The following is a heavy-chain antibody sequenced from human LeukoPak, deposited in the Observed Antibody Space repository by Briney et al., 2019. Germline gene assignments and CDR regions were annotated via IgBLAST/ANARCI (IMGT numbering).Heavy chain of an antibody. J-gene: IGHJ4*02. CDR3: ASGVTIFGVVRFDY. Sequence: GGSLRLSCAASGFTLSSYEMNWVRKAPGKGLEWVSYISSSGSTIYYADSVKGRFTISRYNAKNSLYLQMNSLRAEDTAVYYCASGVTIFGVVRFDYWGQGTLVTVSS. CDR2: ISSSGSTI. V-gene: IGHV3-48*03. D-gene: IGHD3-3*01. CDR1: GFTLSSYE.